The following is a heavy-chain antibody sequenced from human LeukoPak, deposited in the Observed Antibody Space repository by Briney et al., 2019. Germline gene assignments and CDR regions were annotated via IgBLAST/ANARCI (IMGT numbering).Heavy chain of an antibody. D-gene: IGHD1-26*01. CDR3: ARDRSGSFRGLYGMDV. CDR2: MNPISGNT. V-gene: IGHV1-8*01. CDR1: GYTFTSYD. J-gene: IGHJ6*02. Sequence: ASVKVSCKASGYTFTSYDINWVRQATGQGLEWMGWMNPISGNTGYAQKLQGRVTMTTDTSTSTAYMELRSLRSDDTAVYYCARDRSGSFRGLYGMDVWGQGTTVTVSS.